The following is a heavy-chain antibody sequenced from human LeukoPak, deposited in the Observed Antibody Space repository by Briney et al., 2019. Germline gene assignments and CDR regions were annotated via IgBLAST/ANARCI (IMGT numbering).Heavy chain of an antibody. CDR3: AWSSSYYDIFFDY. J-gene: IGHJ4*02. D-gene: IGHD3-9*01. Sequence: SGPALVKPTQTLTLTCTFSGFSLSTSGMRVSWIRQPPGKALEWLGRIDWDDDKFYSTSLKTRLTIFKDISKNQVVLKMTNMDPVDTATYYCAWSSSYYDIFFDYWGQGALVTVSS. V-gene: IGHV2-70*04. CDR2: IDWDDDK. CDR1: GFSLSTSGMR.